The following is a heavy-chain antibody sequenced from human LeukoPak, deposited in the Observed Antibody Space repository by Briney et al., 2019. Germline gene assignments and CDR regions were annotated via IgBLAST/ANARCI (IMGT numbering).Heavy chain of an antibody. J-gene: IGHJ4*02. CDR1: GFTFDDHA. CDR3: SRVSAYTTSSGEFDY. Sequence: PGGSLRLSCAASGFTFDDHAMHWVRQAPGKGLEWVSGISWNSGGIAYADSVKGRFTISRDNAKNSLYLQMNSLRAEDTALYYCSRVSAYTTSSGEFDYWGQGTLVTVSP. V-gene: IGHV3-9*01. CDR2: ISWNSGGI. D-gene: IGHD6-6*01.